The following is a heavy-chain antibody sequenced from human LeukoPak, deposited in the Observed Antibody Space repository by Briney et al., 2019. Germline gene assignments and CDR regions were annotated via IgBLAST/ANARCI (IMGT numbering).Heavy chain of an antibody. J-gene: IGHJ4*02. CDR2: IGTAGDT. D-gene: IGHD2-15*01. CDR3: ARGRLYCSGGSCYPLNFDY. Sequence: GGSLRLSCAASGFTFSSYAMSWVRQAPGKGLEWVSAIGTAGDTYYPGSVKGRFTISRENAKNSLYLQMNSLRAGDTAVYYCARGRLYCSGGSCYPLNFDYWGQGTLVTVSS. CDR1: GFTFSSYA. V-gene: IGHV3-13*01.